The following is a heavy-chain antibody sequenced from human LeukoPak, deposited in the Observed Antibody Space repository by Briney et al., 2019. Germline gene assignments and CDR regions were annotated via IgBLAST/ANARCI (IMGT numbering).Heavy chain of an antibody. CDR2: VHSSGRT. CDR3: ARTSRDAATYFDL. CDR1: GGSLNDFS. D-gene: IGHD1-26*01. V-gene: IGHV4-4*07. Sequence: SETLSLTCSVSGGSLNDFSWSWIRQSAGRGLEWIGRVHSSGRTHYSPLFNSRVIVSADTSKNQFSLRLNSVTAADTAVYYCARTSRDAATYFDLWGQGTLVTVSS. J-gene: IGHJ4*02.